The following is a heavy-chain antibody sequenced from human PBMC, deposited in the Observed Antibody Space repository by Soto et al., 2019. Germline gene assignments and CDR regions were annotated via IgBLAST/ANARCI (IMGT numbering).Heavy chain of an antibody. J-gene: IGHJ5*02. D-gene: IGHD2-15*01. Sequence: SESLSLTWAVCGGSFSGYYWSWFRQPPGKGLGWIGELNHSGSTTCNPSLKSRVTISVDTSKNQFSLKLSSVTAADTAVYYCARKGGYCSGGSCYGSRWFDPWGQGTLVTVSS. V-gene: IGHV4-34*01. CDR3: ARKGGYCSGGSCYGSRWFDP. CDR2: LNHSGST. CDR1: GGSFSGYY.